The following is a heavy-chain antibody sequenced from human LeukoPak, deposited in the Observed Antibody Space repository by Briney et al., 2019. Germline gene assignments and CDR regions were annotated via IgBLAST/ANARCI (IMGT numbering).Heavy chain of an antibody. CDR3: ARVELVTMVRGVANYYMDV. V-gene: IGHV4-59*01. CDR2: IYYSGST. J-gene: IGHJ6*03. Sequence: SETLSLTCTISGGSISSYYWSWIRQPPGKGLEWIGYIYYSGSTNYNPSLKSRATISVDTSKNQFSLKLSSVTAADTAVYYCARVELVTMVRGVANYYMDVWGKGTTVTVSS. CDR1: GGSISSYY. D-gene: IGHD3-10*01.